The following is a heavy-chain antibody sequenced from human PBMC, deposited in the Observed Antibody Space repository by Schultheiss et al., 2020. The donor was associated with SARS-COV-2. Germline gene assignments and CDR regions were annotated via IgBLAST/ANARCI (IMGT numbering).Heavy chain of an antibody. CDR3: AKDHPYGDYVLDY. CDR2: IYSCGST. Sequence: GGSLRLSCAASGFTFSDHYMDWVRQAPGKGLEWVSVIYSCGSTYYADSVKGRFTISRDNSKNTLYLQMNSLRAEDTAVYYCAKDHPYGDYVLDYWGQGTLVTVSS. J-gene: IGHJ4*02. CDR1: GFTFSDHY. V-gene: IGHV3-53*01. D-gene: IGHD4-17*01.